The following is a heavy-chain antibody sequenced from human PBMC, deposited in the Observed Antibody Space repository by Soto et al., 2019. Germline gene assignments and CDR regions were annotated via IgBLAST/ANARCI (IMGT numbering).Heavy chain of an antibody. CDR3: ARETGENWTYEAH. V-gene: IGHV4-4*07. CDR2: ITINGNT. Sequence: SETLSLTCRVSGAYISDFSWSRIRQPAGKGLEWIGRITINGNTQKNPSFKSRVTMSIDTSRNHFSLNLQPATAADTALYYCARETGENWTYEAHWGPGTLVTVSS. D-gene: IGHD1-7*01. J-gene: IGHJ1*01. CDR1: GAYISDFS.